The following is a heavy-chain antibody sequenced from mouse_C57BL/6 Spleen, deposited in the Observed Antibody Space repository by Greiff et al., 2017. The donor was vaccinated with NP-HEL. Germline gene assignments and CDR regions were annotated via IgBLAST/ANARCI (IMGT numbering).Heavy chain of an antibody. V-gene: IGHV2-9-1*01. J-gene: IGHJ2*01. CDR3: ARNSYDGYPDY. CDR2: IWTGGGT. Sequence: VKLVESGPGLVAPSQSLSITCTVSGFSLTSYAISWVRQPPGKGLEWLGVIWTGGGTNYTSALTSSLSISKDNSKSQVFLKMNSLQTDDTARYYCARNSYDGYPDYWGQGTTLTVSS. CDR1: GFSLTSYA. D-gene: IGHD2-3*01.